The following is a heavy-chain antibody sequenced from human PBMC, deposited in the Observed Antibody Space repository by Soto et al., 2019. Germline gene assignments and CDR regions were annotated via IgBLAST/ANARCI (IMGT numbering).Heavy chain of an antibody. V-gene: IGHV4-59*01. CDR2: VYHTGRT. CDR1: TDSMRTYS. J-gene: IGHJ4*02. CDR3: ARDDTTGLLEF. Sequence: QVQLQESGPGLVRPAETLSLICSVSTDSMRTYSWTWIRQSPGKGLEWIDYVYHTGRTEYNPSLESRVTISIDMSKKQFSLQLTSVTVADTAVYFCARDDTTGLLEFWGQGTLVTVSS.